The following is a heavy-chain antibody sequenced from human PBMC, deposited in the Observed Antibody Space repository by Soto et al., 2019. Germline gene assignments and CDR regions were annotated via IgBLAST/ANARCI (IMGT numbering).Heavy chain of an antibody. CDR3: AKSVDVVATIMKF. CDR1: GFTFRSYD. J-gene: IGHJ1*01. CDR2: VTGSGVST. Sequence: EVQLLESGGTSVQPGGSLRLSCAGSGFTFRSYDMSWVRQAPGKGLEWVSTVTGSGVSTFYADSVKGRFTISRDNSKNTLYLQMNSLRAEDTAVYYCAKSVDVVATIMKFRGQGTLVTVSS. D-gene: IGHD5-12*01. V-gene: IGHV3-23*01.